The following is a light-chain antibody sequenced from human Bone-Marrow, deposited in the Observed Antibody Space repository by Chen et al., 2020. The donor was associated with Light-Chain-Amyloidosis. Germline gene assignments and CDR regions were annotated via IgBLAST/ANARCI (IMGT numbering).Light chain of an antibody. Sequence: NFMLTPPHSVSESPGKTVIIPCTRSSGSIATNYVQWYQQRPGSSPTTVIYEDDQRPSGVPDRFSGSIDRSSNSASFTIAGLKTEDEADYYCQSYQGSSQGVFGGGTKLTVL. V-gene: IGLV6-57*01. CDR2: EDD. CDR3: QSYQGSSQGV. CDR1: SGSIATNY. J-gene: IGLJ3*02.